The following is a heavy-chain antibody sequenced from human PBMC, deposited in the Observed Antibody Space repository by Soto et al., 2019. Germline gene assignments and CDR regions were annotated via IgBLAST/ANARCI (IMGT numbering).Heavy chain of an antibody. CDR2: IYRTGST. D-gene: IGHD1-7*01. Sequence: SETLSLTCAVPGGSFTSNNWWTWVRQPPGQGLEWIGEIYRTGSTNYNPSLKSRVTISLDKSENQFSLKVTSLTAADTAVYYCASRAPGTSVDYWGQGTLVTVSS. J-gene: IGHJ4*02. CDR1: GGSFTSNNW. V-gene: IGHV4-4*02. CDR3: ASRAPGTSVDY.